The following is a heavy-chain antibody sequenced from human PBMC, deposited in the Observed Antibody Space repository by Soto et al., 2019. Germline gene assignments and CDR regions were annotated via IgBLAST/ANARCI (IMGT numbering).Heavy chain of an antibody. J-gene: IGHJ4*02. Sequence: SETLSLTCTVSGGSISSGGYYWSWIRQHPGKGLEWIGYIYYSGSTYYNPSLKSRVTISVDTSKNQFSLKLSSVTAADTAVYYCARDDQLLSEGIYWGQGTLVTVSS. V-gene: IGHV4-31*03. D-gene: IGHD2-2*01. CDR3: ARDDQLLSEGIY. CDR2: IYYSGST. CDR1: GGSISSGGYY.